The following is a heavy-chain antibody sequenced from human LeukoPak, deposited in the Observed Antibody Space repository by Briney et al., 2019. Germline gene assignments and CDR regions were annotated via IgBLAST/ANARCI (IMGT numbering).Heavy chain of an antibody. CDR1: GFTFSDYN. CDR2: ISSSGSTI. D-gene: IGHD5-18*01. Sequence: GGSLRLSCAASGFTFSDYNMRWIRQAPGKGLEWVSYISSSGSTIYYADSVKGRFTISRDNAKNSLYLQMNSLRAEDTAVYYCAKDTASSWWYFDLWGRGTLVTVSS. V-gene: IGHV3-11*01. J-gene: IGHJ2*01. CDR3: AKDTASSWWYFDL.